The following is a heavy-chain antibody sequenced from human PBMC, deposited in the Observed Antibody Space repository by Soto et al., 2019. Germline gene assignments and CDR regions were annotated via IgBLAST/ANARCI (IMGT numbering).Heavy chain of an antibody. J-gene: IGHJ4*02. CDR1: GGTFSSYA. CDR3: ARGYYDSSGSFDY. V-gene: IGHV1-69*06. D-gene: IGHD3-22*01. CDR2: IIPIFGTA. Sequence: GASVKVSCKASGGTFSSYAISWVRQAPGQGLEWMGGIIPIFGTANYAQKFQGRVTITADKSTSTAYMELSSLRSEDTAVYYCARGYYDSSGSFDYWGQGTLVTVSS.